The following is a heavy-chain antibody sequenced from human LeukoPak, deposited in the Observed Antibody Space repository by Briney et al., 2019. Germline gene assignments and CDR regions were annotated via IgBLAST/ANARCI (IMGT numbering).Heavy chain of an antibody. CDR2: ISSSRSYI. CDR3: ARGKPVRDYYYYYMDV. V-gene: IGHV3-21*01. CDR1: GFIFSSYS. J-gene: IGHJ6*03. D-gene: IGHD1-14*01. Sequence: GGSLRLSCAASGFIFSSYSMNWVRQAPGKGLEWVSSISSSRSYIYYADSVKGRFTISRDNAKNSLYLQMNSLRAEDTAVYYCARGKPVRDYYYYYMDVWGKGTTVTVSS.